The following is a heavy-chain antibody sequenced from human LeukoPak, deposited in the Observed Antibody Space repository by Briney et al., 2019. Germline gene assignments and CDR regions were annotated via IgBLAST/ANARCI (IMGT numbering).Heavy chain of an antibody. J-gene: IGHJ4*02. CDR3: ARALFRGANRYFDY. Sequence: GGSLRLSCAASGFTVSSNYMRWVRQAPGKGLELVSVIYSGGSTYYGDSVKGKFTISRDNSKNTLYLQMNSLRAEDTAVYYCARALFRGANRYFDYWGQGTLVTVSS. CDR1: GFTVSSNY. D-gene: IGHD3-10*01. CDR2: IYSGGST. V-gene: IGHV3-66*01.